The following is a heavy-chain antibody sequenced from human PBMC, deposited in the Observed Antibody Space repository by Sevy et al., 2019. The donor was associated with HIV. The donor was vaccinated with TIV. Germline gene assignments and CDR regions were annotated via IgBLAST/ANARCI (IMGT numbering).Heavy chain of an antibody. D-gene: IGHD1-7*01. Sequence: GGYLRLSCAASGFTFSTYDMNWVRQAPGKGLEWVSFIRSSSRDIFYADSVKGRFTISRDNAKNSLYLQMNSLRDEDTAVYYCASRRGSTGTTFDYWGQGTLVTVSS. V-gene: IGHV3-48*02. CDR1: GFTFSTYD. CDR3: ASRRGSTGTTFDY. CDR2: IRSSSRDI. J-gene: IGHJ4*02.